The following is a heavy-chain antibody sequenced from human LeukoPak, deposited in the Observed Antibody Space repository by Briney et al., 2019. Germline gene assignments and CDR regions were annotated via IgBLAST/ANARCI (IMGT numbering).Heavy chain of an antibody. CDR2: IYYSGST. D-gene: IGHD3-16*02. J-gene: IGHJ3*02. Sequence: PSQTLSLTCTVSGGSISSGGYYWSWIRQHPGKGLEWIGYIYYSGSTYYNPSLKSRVTISVDTSKSQFSLKLSSVTAADSAVYYCARDPIMITFGGVIAQNAFDIWGQGTMVTVSS. CDR1: GGSISSGGYY. V-gene: IGHV4-31*03. CDR3: ARDPIMITFGGVIAQNAFDI.